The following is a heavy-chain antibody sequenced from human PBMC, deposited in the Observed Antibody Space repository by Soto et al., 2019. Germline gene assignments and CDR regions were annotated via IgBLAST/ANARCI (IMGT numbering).Heavy chain of an antibody. CDR3: ARGVH. CDR1: GFTFSSDW. D-gene: IGHD6-6*01. CDR2: IKHDGSEK. V-gene: IGHV3-7*01. J-gene: IGHJ4*02. Sequence: EVQLVESGGGLVQPGGSLRLSCAASGFTFSSDWMSWVRQAPGRGLEWVANIKHDGSEKYYVDSVLHRFTISRDNATNSLSLPMTTMIAEDPAVYYCARGVHCGQGTLVTVSS.